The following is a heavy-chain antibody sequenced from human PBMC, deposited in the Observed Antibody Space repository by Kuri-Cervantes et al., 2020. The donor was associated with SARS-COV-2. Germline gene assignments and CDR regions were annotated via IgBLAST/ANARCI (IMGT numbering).Heavy chain of an antibody. J-gene: IGHJ4*02. Sequence: LSLTCAASGFTFSGHWIHWVRQAPGKGLVWVSRINPDGSYTNNADSVKGRFTLSRDNAKNMLFLQMNSLRAEDTAVYYCVKDGDHWNFDYWGQGTLVTVSS. V-gene: IGHV3-74*01. D-gene: IGHD1-1*01. CDR2: INPDGSYT. CDR3: VKDGDHWNFDY. CDR1: GFTFSGHW.